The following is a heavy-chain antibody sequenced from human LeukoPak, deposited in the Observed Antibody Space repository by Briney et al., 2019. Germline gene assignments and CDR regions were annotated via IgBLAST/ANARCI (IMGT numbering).Heavy chain of an antibody. D-gene: IGHD3-10*01. V-gene: IGHV4-61*02. J-gene: IGHJ4*02. CDR1: GGSINNPNYY. CDR3: ASHQYGSGSYYHDY. Sequence: PSETLSLTCTVSGGSINNPNYYWRWIRQPAGKGLEWIGRISTTGSTSYGPSLKSRVIISIDTSKNQFSLRLSSATAADTAVYYCASHQYGSGSYYHDYWGQGALFTVSS. CDR2: ISTTGST.